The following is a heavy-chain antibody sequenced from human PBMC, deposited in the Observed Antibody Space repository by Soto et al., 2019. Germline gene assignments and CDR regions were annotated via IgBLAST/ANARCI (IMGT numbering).Heavy chain of an antibody. Sequence: PSETLSLTCAVYGGSFSVYYWSWIRQPPGKGLEWIGEINHSGSTNYNPSLKSRVTISVDTSKNQFSLKLSSVTAADTAVYYCARVEWSSTGCIGGWFDAWGQGTLVTVSS. CDR3: ARVEWSSTGCIGGWFDA. J-gene: IGHJ5*02. D-gene: IGHD2-2*01. CDR1: GGSFSVYY. V-gene: IGHV4-34*01. CDR2: INHSGST.